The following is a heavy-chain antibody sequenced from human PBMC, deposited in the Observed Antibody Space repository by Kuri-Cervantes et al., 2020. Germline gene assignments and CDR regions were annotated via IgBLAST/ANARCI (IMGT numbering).Heavy chain of an antibody. CDR3: ARDRDYYYYGMDV. Sequence: ASVKVSCKASGYTFTSYAMHWVRQAPGQRLEWMGWINPNSGGTNYAQKFQGWVTMTRDTSISTAYMELSRLRPDDTAVYYCARDRDYYYYGMDVWGQGTTVTVSS. CDR2: INPNSGGT. J-gene: IGHJ6*02. CDR1: GYTFTSYA. V-gene: IGHV1-2*04. D-gene: IGHD3-10*01.